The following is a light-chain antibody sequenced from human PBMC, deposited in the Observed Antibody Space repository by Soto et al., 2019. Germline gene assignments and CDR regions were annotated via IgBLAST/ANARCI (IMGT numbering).Light chain of an antibody. V-gene: IGKV1-39*01. CDR1: QTISTY. CDR2: DVS. Sequence: RAQSSVSAVAVERVTISCWASQTISTYLHWYQHKPGRAPRRLISDVSTLQGGVPGRFRGSRSETTVYHIIICFRHADFAAFYCYQAYSTDARTFGGGTKVDIK. CDR3: YQAYSTDART. J-gene: IGKJ4*01.